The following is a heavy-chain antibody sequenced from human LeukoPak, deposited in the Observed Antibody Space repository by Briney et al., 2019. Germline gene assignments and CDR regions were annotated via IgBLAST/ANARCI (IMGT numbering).Heavy chain of an antibody. Sequence: PGGSLRLSCTASGFTFSSYWMSWVRQAPGKGLEWVSTIRTGGGSTHYADSVKGRFTISRDNSKNMVYLQMNSLRAEDTAIYYCANDPYFAQWGQGTLVTVSS. CDR1: GFTFSSYW. V-gene: IGHV3-23*01. CDR3: ANDPYFAQ. J-gene: IGHJ4*02. CDR2: IRTGGGST.